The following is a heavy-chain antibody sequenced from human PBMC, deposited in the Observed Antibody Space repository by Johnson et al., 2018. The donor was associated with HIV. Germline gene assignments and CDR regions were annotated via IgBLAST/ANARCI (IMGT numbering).Heavy chain of an antibody. CDR3: ARDKTSVGATGAFDI. CDR2: IKQDGSEK. J-gene: IGHJ3*02. CDR1: GFTFSSYW. V-gene: IGHV3-7*01. D-gene: IGHD1-26*01. Sequence: VQLVESGGGLVQPGGSLRLSCAASGFTFSSYWMSWVRQAPGKGLEWVANIKQDGSEKYYVDSVNGRFTISRDNAKNSLYLQMNSLRAEDTAVYYCARDKTSVGATGAFDIWCQGTMVTVSS.